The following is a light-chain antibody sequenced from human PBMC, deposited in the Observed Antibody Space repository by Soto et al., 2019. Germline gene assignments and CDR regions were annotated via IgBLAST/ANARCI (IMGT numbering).Light chain of an antibody. CDR1: NIGSKS. CDR3: QVWDSSSDHVV. CDR2: YDS. Sequence: SYELTQPPSVSVAPGKTARITCGGNNIGSKSVHWYQQKPGQAPVLVIYYDSDRPSGIPERFSGSNSVNTATLTISRVEGGDEGDYYCQVWDSSSDHVVFGGGTKLTVL. V-gene: IGLV3-21*04. J-gene: IGLJ2*01.